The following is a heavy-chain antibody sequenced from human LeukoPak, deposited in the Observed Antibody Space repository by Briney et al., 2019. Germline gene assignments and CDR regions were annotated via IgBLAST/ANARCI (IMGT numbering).Heavy chain of an antibody. D-gene: IGHD3-16*01. Sequence: GGSLRLSCAASGFPLSSYAMSWVRQASGKGLEWVSATSSSDPGTYYADSVRGRFTISRDNSKNTLYLQLNSLRAEDTALYYCARGRGWVDHWGQGTLVTVSS. V-gene: IGHV3-23*01. CDR1: GFPLSSYA. CDR3: ARGRGWVDH. CDR2: TSSSDPGT. J-gene: IGHJ4*02.